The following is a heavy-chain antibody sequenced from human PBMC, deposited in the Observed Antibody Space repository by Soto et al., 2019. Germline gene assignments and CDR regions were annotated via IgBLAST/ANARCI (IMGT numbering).Heavy chain of an antibody. CDR2: ISAYNGNT. D-gene: IGHD2-15*01. J-gene: IGHJ4*01. CDR1: RNSFTSYG. Sequence: ASVMVSCKDPRNSFTSYGIHWVRQAPGQGLEWMGWISAYNGNTNYAQKLQGRVTMTTDTSTSTAYMELRSLRSDDTAVYYCARDVVVVAATWGSYLQDPFDYWG. V-gene: IGHV1-18*04. CDR3: ARDVVVVAATWGSYLQDPFDY.